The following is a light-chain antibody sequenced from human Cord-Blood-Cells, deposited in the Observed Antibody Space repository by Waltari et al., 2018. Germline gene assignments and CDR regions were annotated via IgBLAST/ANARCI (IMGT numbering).Light chain of an antibody. CDR1: SSNIGSNY. CDR2: RNN. J-gene: IGLJ3*02. CDR3: AAWDDSLSGRV. V-gene: IGLV1-47*01. Sequence: QSVLTQPPSASGTPGQRVTISCSGSSSNIGSNYLYWYQQLPGPAPKLLIYRNNQRPSGVPDRFSGSKSGTSASLAISGLRSEDEADYYCAAWDDSLSGRVFGGGTKLTVL.